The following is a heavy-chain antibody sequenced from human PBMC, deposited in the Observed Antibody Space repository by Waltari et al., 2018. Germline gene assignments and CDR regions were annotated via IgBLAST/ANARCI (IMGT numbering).Heavy chain of an antibody. D-gene: IGHD6-19*01. CDR2: IYPGDSDT. CDR1: GYRFTTDW. Sequence: EVQLVQSGAEVKTPGESLKISCKGSGYRFTTDWIAWVRPLPGKGLEWMGIIYPGDSDTRYSPSFQGQVTISADKSISATYLQWSSLKASDTAMYYCARLIAVSGTRWFDPWGQGTLVTVSS. V-gene: IGHV5-51*01. CDR3: ARLIAVSGTRWFDP. J-gene: IGHJ5*02.